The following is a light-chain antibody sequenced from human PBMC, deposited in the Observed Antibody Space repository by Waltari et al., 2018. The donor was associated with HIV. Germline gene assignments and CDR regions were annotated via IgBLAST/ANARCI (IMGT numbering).Light chain of an antibody. Sequence: QSALTQPASVSGSPGQSLTISCTGTSSDVGGYNYFSWYQQYAGKAPKLMIYDVSNRPSGVSNRFSGSKSGNTASLTISGLQAEDEADYYCSSYTSSSTLVFGGGTKLTVL. CDR3: SSYTSSSTLV. CDR1: SSDVGGYNY. V-gene: IGLV2-14*01. CDR2: DVS. J-gene: IGLJ2*01.